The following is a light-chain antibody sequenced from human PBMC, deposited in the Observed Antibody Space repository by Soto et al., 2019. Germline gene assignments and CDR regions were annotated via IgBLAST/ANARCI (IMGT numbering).Light chain of an antibody. J-gene: IGLJ7*01. CDR3: AAWDDNLNGLV. CDR1: SSDVGGYNY. Sequence: QSALTQPASVSGSPGQSITISCTGTSSDVGGYNYVSWYQQHPGKAPKLMIYEVSNRPSGVSNRFSGSKSGNTASLTISGLQAEDEADYYCAAWDDNLNGLVFGGGTQLTVL. V-gene: IGLV2-14*01. CDR2: EVS.